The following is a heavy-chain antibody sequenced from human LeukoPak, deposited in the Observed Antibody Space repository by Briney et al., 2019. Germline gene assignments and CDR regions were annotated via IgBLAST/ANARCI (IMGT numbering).Heavy chain of an antibody. Sequence: SDTLSLTCAVYGGSFSGYYWSWIRQPPGKGLERIGEINHRGSTNYHPSLKSRVTISVDTSKNPFSLKLSSVTAADTAVYYCARGRRGGYESRVRGVALGYYFDYWGQGTLVTVSS. CDR1: GGSFSGYY. J-gene: IGHJ4*02. CDR2: INHRGST. CDR3: ARGRRGGYESRVRGVALGYYFDY. D-gene: IGHD5-12*01. V-gene: IGHV4-34*01.